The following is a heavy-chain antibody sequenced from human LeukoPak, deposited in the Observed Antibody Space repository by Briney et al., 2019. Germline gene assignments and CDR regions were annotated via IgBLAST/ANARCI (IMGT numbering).Heavy chain of an antibody. Sequence: GGSLRLSCAASGFTFSNYWMSWVRQAPGKGLEWVANIKEDGDVKYYVDSVKGRFTVSRDNAKNSVYLQMNSLRAEDTAVYYCARDQNFQHWGQGTLVTVSS. V-gene: IGHV3-7*04. CDR1: GFTFSNYW. CDR3: ARDQNFQH. CDR2: IKEDGDVK. J-gene: IGHJ1*01.